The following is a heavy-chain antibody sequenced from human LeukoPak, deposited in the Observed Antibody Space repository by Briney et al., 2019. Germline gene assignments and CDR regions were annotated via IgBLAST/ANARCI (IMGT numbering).Heavy chain of an antibody. CDR3: AKVSPQGYCSSTSCYALDI. V-gene: IGHV3-30*18. J-gene: IGHJ3*02. D-gene: IGHD2-2*01. CDR2: ISYDGSNK. CDR1: GFTFSSYG. Sequence: GRSLRLSCAASGFTFSSYGMHWVRQAPGKGLEWVAVISYDGSNKYYADSVKGRFTISRDNSKNTMYLQMNSLRAEDTAVFYCAKVSPQGYCSSTSCYALDIWGLGTMVTVSS.